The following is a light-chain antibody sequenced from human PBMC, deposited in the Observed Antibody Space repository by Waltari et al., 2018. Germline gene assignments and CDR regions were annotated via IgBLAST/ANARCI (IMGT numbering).Light chain of an antibody. V-gene: IGLV7-43*01. CDR2: GST. Sequence: QTVVTQEPSLTVSPGGTVPLTCASSTGAVAGDFYPSWFQQMPGQAPRALIFGSTNKYSWTPARFSGSLLGGKAALTLSGAQPEDEADYYCLLHFGGDQLVFGGGTKLTVL. CDR1: TGAVAGDFY. CDR3: LLHFGGDQLV. J-gene: IGLJ3*02.